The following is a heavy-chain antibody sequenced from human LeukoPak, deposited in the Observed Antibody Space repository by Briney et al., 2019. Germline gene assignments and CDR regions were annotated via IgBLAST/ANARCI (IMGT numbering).Heavy chain of an antibody. CDR1: GGSISSSSYY. CDR2: IYYRGIT. D-gene: IGHD3-22*01. Sequence: SETLSLTCTVSGGSISSSSYYWGWIRQPPGQGLEWIGSIYYRGITYYNPSLKSRVTISVDTSKNQFSLKLSSVTAADTAVYYCARVVYDSSTYPKSYFDFWGQGTLVTVSS. CDR3: ARVVYDSSTYPKSYFDF. J-gene: IGHJ4*02. V-gene: IGHV4-39*07.